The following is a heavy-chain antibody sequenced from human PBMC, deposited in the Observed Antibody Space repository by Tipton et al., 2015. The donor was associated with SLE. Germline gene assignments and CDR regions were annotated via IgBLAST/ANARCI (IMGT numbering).Heavy chain of an antibody. CDR2: IDRRGNT. V-gene: IGHV4-39*01. D-gene: IGHD4-11*01. J-gene: IGHJ3*02. CDR3: ARHRRTTVTTWDAFDI. Sequence: TLSLTCAVYGGSISSSSSYYWAWIRQPPGKGVEWIGEIDRRGNTKYNPSLKSRVTISVDTSKNQFSLKLRSVTAADTAVYYCARHRRTTVTTWDAFDIWGQGIMVTVSS. CDR1: GGSISSSSSYY.